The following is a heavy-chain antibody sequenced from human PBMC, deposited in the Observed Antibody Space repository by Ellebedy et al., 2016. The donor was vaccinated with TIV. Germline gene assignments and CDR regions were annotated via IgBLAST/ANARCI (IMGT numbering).Heavy chain of an antibody. D-gene: IGHD3-16*01. V-gene: IGHV1-69*04. CDR3: ARDEGDYYYGMDV. J-gene: IGHJ6*02. CDR1: GYTFTSYD. CDR2: IIPILGIA. Sequence: AASVKVSCKASGYTFTSYDISWVRQAPGQGLEWMGRIIPILGIANYAQKFQGRVTITADKSTSTAYMELSSLRSEDTAVYYCARDEGDYYYGMDVWGQGTTVTVSS.